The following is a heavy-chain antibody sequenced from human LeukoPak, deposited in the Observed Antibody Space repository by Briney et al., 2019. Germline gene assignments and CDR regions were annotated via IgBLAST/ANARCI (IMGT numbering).Heavy chain of an antibody. CDR3: VKDNTWGELSKLFDY. V-gene: IGHV3-30*18. D-gene: IGHD3-16*02. CDR2: ISYDGSSK. CDR1: GFTFNKYA. J-gene: IGHJ4*02. Sequence: GGSLRLSCAASGFTFNKYAMHWVRQAPGKGLEWVALISYDGSSKYYGDSVKGRFTIARDNSKSTLYLQMNSLRAEDTAVYYCVKDNTWGELSKLFDYWGQGTLVTVSS.